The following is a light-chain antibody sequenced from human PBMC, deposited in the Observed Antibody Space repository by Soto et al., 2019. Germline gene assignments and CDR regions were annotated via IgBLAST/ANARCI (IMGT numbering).Light chain of an antibody. CDR1: QTVSTNY. J-gene: IGKJ1*01. CDR3: QQYGRSPRT. Sequence: EIMMTQSPATLSVSPGERATLSCRASQTVSTNYLAWYQQKPGQAPRLLINGASKRATGIPDRFSGRGSGTDFTLTISRLEPEDFAVYFCQQYGRSPRTVGQGTQVDIK. V-gene: IGKV3-20*01. CDR2: GAS.